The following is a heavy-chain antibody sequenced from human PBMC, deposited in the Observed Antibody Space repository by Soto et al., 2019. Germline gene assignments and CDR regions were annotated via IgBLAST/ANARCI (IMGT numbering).Heavy chain of an antibody. CDR3: ARGKGMEENYYYYGMDV. CDR1: GYTFSTYV. V-gene: IGHV1-3*01. CDR2: INGGNGHT. J-gene: IGHJ6*02. Sequence: GASVKVSCKASGYTFSTYVLHWVRQAPGQGLEWMGWINGGNGHTRYSQKFKDRVTISRDTPASTAYMELSGLRSEDTAVYYCARGKGMEENYYYYGMDVWGQGTTVTVSS. D-gene: IGHD1-1*01.